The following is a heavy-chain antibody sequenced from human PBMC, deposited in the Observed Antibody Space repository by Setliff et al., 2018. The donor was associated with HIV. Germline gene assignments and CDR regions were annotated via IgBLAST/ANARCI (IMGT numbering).Heavy chain of an antibody. D-gene: IGHD3-22*01. V-gene: IGHV3-15*06. CDR1: GFTFRNAW. J-gene: IGHJ4*02. CDR3: TTYSSVYYHSDC. CDR2: IKSKSDGGAV. Sequence: GSLRLSCAASGFTFRNAWMSWVRQAPGKGLEWVGRIKSKSDGGAVHYAAPVKGRFTISRDDSQDTLYLEVNSLTNEDTAMYYCTTYSSVYYHSDCWGQGTLVTVSS.